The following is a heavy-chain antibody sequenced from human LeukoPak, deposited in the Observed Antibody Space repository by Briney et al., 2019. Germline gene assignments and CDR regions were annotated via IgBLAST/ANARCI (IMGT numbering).Heavy chain of an antibody. CDR2: IVVGSGNT. J-gene: IGHJ5*02. CDR1: GFTFTSSL. D-gene: IGHD3-3*01. CDR3: AAEGTESGLDP. Sequence: SVKVSCKASGFTFTSSLMQWVRQARGQRLEWIGWIVVGSGNTNYAQKFQERVTITRDMSTSTAYMELSSLRSEDTAVYYCAAEGTESGLDPWGQGTLVTVSS. V-gene: IGHV1-58*02.